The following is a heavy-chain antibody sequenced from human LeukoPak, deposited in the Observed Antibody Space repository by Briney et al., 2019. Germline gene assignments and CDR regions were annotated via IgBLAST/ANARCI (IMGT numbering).Heavy chain of an antibody. D-gene: IGHD2-2*01. J-gene: IGHJ6*02. V-gene: IGHV3-30*19. CDR3: AREWIVVVPTDAYYYYYGMDV. Sequence: TGGSLRLSCAASGFTFSSYGMHWVRQAPGKGLEWVAVISYDGSNKYYADSVKGRFTISRDNSKNTLYLQMNSLRAEDTAVYYCAREWIVVVPTDAYYYYYGMDVWGQGTTVTVSS. CDR1: GFTFSSYG. CDR2: ISYDGSNK.